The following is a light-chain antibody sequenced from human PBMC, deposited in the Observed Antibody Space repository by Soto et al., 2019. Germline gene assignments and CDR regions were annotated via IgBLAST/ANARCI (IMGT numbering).Light chain of an antibody. CDR2: GAS. J-gene: IGKJ1*01. V-gene: IGKV3-20*01. CDR3: QQYGSSPWT. CDR1: QSVSSSY. Sequence: EIVLPQSPGTLSLSQGERATLSCRASQSVSSSYLAWYQQKPGQAPRLLISGASSRATGIPDRFSGSGSGTDFTLIISRLEPEDFAVYYCQQYGSSPWTFCQGTKVDIK.